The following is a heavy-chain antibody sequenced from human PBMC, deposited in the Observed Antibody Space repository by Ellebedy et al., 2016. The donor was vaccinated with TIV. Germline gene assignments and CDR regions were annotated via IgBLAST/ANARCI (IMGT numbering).Heavy chain of an antibody. D-gene: IGHD2-2*01. CDR3: ATDRGDCTSTSGSCYHAFGN. Sequence: GESLKISXAASGFGFSNAWMHWVRQAPGKGLEWVGRIKSKTDDGTTDYAAPVKGRYTISRDDSKNTLYLQMNSLKIEDTAVYYCATDRGDCTSTSGSCYHAFGNWGQGTMVTVSS. CDR1: GFGFSNAW. V-gene: IGHV3-15*07. CDR2: IKSKTDDGTT. J-gene: IGHJ3*02.